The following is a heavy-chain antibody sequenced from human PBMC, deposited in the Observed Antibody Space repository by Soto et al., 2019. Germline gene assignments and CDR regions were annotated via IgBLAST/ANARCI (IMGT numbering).Heavy chain of an antibody. J-gene: IGHJ6*02. CDR1: GGTLSNYA. CDR3: SRAVLTGNYGMDV. Sequence: QVQLVQGGTEVKMAGSSVRISCEASGGTLSNYAVSWVRQAPGLGLEWMGGIIPIFGTTTYAQKFQGRITITAAETTGRVYMDLTGLGSDDTAVFYCSRAVLTGNYGMDVWGQGTTVTVSS. CDR2: IIPIFGTT. V-gene: IGHV1-69*01.